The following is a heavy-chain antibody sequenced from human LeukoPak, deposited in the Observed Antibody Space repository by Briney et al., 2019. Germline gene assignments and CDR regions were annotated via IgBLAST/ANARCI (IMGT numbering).Heavy chain of an antibody. CDR2: SGNAGDT. D-gene: IGHD6-13*01. V-gene: IGHV3-23*01. CDR1: GFTFDVSA. Sequence: QPGGSLRLSCAASGFTFDVSAMNWVRQAPGKGLEWVSASGNAGDTYYADSAKGRFTISRDNSKNTLYLQMNSLTVEDTAVYYCAKSPRSAADNWFDPWGQGTLVTVSS. CDR3: AKSPRSAADNWFDP. J-gene: IGHJ5*02.